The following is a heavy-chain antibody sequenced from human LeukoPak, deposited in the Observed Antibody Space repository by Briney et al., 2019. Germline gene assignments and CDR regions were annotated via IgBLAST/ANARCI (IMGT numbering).Heavy chain of an antibody. CDR1: GYSISSGYY. Sequence: SETLSLTCTVSGYSISSGYYWGWIRQPPGKGLEWIGSIYHSGSTYYNPSLKGRVTISVDTSKNQFSLRLSSVTAADTAVYYCARVTVTTYQRAAFDIWGQGTMVTVSS. CDR2: IYHSGST. D-gene: IGHD4-17*01. V-gene: IGHV4-38-2*02. CDR3: ARVTVTTYQRAAFDI. J-gene: IGHJ3*02.